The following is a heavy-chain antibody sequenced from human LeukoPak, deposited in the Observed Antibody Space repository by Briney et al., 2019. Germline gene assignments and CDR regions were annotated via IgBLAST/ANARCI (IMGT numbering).Heavy chain of an antibody. CDR2: IKQDGSEK. J-gene: IGHJ4*02. CDR3: ARDITGY. V-gene: IGHV3-7*01. D-gene: IGHD1-14*01. CDR1: GFTFSSYW. Sequence: PGGSLRLSCAASGFTFSSYWISWVRQAPGKGLEWVANIKQDGSEKYYVDSVKGRFTISRDNAKNSLYLQMNSLRAEDTAVYYCARDITGYWGQGTLVTVSS.